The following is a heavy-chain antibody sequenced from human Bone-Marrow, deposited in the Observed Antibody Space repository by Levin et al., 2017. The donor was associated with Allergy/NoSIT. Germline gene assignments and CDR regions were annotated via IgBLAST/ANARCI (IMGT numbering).Heavy chain of an antibody. CDR2: ISWDGGST. D-gene: IGHD1-14*01. V-gene: IGHV3-43*01. CDR3: TKAALPYHRKTPRGLDV. CDR1: GFTFDDYT. Sequence: GASVKVSCAASGFTFDDYTMHWVRQAPGKGLEWVSLISWDGGSTHYADSVGGRFTISRDNKKNSLYLQMNSLTTEDTALYFCTKAALPYHRKTPRGLDVWGQGTTVTVSS. J-gene: IGHJ6*02.